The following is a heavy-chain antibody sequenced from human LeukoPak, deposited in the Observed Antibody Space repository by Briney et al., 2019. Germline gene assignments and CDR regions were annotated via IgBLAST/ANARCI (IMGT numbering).Heavy chain of an antibody. CDR2: ISGIGCST. Sequence: PGGSLRLSCAASGFTFSSYSISCVRQAPGKVLGWVAAISGIGCSTTYADSEKGRVTISRDNSKDTHNLQINSLRAEDTAVYYCAKDRDYHSSGYFSFFDYWGQGTLVTVSS. CDR3: AKDRDYHSSGYFSFFDY. V-gene: IGHV3-23*01. CDR1: GFTFSSYS. D-gene: IGHD3-22*01. J-gene: IGHJ4*02.